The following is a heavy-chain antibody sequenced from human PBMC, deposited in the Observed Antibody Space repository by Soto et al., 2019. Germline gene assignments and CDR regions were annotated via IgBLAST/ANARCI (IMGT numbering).Heavy chain of an antibody. V-gene: IGHV3-15*01. D-gene: IGHD6-6*01. CDR2: IKSKTDGGTT. CDR3: TTDPGYIAARSY. Sequence: GGSLRLSCAASGFTFSNAWMSWVRQAPGKGLEWVGRIKSKTDGGTTDYAAPVKGRFTISRDDSKNTLYLQMNSLKTEDTAVYYCTTDPGYIAARSYWGQGTLVTVSS. CDR1: GFTFSNAW. J-gene: IGHJ4*02.